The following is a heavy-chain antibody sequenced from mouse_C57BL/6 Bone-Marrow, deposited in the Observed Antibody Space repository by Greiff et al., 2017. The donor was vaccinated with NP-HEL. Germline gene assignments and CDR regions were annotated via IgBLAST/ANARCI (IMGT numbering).Heavy chain of an antibody. CDR2: ISDGGSYT. J-gene: IGHJ3*01. Sequence: DVKLQESGGGLVKPGGSLKLSCAASGFTFSSYAMSWVRQTPEKRLEWVATISDGGSYTYYPDNVKGRFTISRDNAKNNLYLQMSHLKSEDTAMYYCARAGNWAWFAYWGQGTLVTVSA. CDR1: GFTFSSYA. D-gene: IGHD4-1*01. V-gene: IGHV5-4*03. CDR3: ARAGNWAWFAY.